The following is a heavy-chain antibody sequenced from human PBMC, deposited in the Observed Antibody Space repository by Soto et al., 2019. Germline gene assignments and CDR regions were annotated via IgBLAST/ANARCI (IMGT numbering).Heavy chain of an antibody. D-gene: IGHD6-6*01. V-gene: IGHV4-34*01. CDR2: INHSGST. J-gene: IGHJ5*02. CDR1: GGSFSGYY. CDR3: ARVSYLVDP. Sequence: TSETLSLTCAVYGGSFSGYYWSWIRQPPGKGLEWIAEINHSGSTNYNPALKSRVTISVDPSKNQFSLKLSSVTAADTAVYYCARVSYLVDPWGQGTLVTVSS.